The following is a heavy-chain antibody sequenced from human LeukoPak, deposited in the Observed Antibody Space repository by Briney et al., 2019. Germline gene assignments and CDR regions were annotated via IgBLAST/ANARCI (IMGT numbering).Heavy chain of an antibody. CDR3: ARDRTNYFGLDV. CDR1: GGSISSSGYY. V-gene: IGHV4-31*03. D-gene: IGHD1-14*01. J-gene: IGHJ6*02. CDR2: IYYSGST. Sequence: SETLSLTCSVSGGSISSSGYYWSWIRQHPEKGLEWVGYIYYSGSTYYNPSLKSRVTMSVDTSKNQFSLKLSSVTAADTAVYYCARDRTNYFGLDVWGQGTTVTVSS.